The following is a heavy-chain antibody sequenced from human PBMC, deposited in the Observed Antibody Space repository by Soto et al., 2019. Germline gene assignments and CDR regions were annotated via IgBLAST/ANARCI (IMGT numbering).Heavy chain of an antibody. J-gene: IGHJ4*02. CDR1: GFTFSSYA. D-gene: IGHD6-19*01. V-gene: IGHV3-30*18. CDR3: AKEITPRTSNGWPFDY. CDR2: ISYDGRLT. Sequence: QVQLVESGGGVVQPGRSLRLSCAASGFTFSSYAMHWVRQAPGKGLEWVAVISYDGRLTFHADSVKGRFTISRDNSKNTLYLQMNSLIIEDTAVYYCAKEITPRTSNGWPFDYWGQGALVTVSS.